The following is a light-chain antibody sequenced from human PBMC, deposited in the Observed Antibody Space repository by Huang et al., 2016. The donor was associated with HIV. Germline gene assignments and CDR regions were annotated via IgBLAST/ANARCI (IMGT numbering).Light chain of an antibody. CDR1: QGISNS. V-gene: IGKV1-NL1*01. J-gene: IGKJ1*01. CDR3: QQYYTSPT. CDR2: STL. Sequence: DIQMTQSPSSLSAFVGDTVTITCRASQGISNSVAWYQQKQGKAPKLLLYSTLRLESGVPSRCRGGGSGTDYTLTINSLQPDDFATYYCQQYYTSPTFGQGSKVEIK.